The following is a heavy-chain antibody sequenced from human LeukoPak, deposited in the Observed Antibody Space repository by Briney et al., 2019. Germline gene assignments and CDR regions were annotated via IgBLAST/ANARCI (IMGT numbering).Heavy chain of an antibody. CDR1: GFIFRSYA. J-gene: IGHJ4*02. D-gene: IGHD6-19*01. CDR3: AKLQGGLPVAGYFDQ. CDR2: VSGSGDTT. Sequence: GGSLRLSCVGSGFIFRSYAMSWVRQAPGKGLEWVSSVSGSGDTTYSADSVKGRFTISRDNSKNTLYLQLNSLRAEDTAIYYCAKLQGGLPVAGYFDQWGQGTLVTVSS. V-gene: IGHV3-23*01.